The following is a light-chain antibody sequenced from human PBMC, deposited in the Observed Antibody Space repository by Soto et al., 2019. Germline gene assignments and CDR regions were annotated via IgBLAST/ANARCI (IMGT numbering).Light chain of an antibody. CDR3: QQYNNWVWT. CDR2: DTS. CDR1: QSVRSK. J-gene: IGKJ1*01. Sequence: EIVMTQSPATLSVSPGERATLSCRASQSVRSKLAWYQHTPGQAPRLLIYDTSTRATGIPARFSGSGSGTESTLTISSLQSEDFALYYCQQYNNWVWTFGQGTKLEIK. V-gene: IGKV3D-15*01.